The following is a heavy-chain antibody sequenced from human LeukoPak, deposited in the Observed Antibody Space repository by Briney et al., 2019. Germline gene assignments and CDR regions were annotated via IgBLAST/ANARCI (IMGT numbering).Heavy chain of an antibody. CDR1: GGSISSNY. CDR3: ARGSGMVKNGDAFDI. D-gene: IGHD3-10*01. Sequence: PSETLSLTCTVSGGSISSNYWSWIRQPAGKGLEWIGRIYTSGSTNYSPPLKSRVTLSVDTSRNQFSLRLSSVTAADTAVYYCARGSGMVKNGDAFDIWGQGTMVTVSS. CDR2: IYTSGST. V-gene: IGHV4-4*07. J-gene: IGHJ3*02.